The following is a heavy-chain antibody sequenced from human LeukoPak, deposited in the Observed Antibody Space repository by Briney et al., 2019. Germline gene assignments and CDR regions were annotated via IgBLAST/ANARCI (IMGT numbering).Heavy chain of an antibody. CDR3: ARHVRRIGELSDY. D-gene: IGHD3-10*01. J-gene: IGHJ4*02. CDR1: YGSISTTGYY. V-gene: IGHV4-39*01. Sequence: KSSETLSLTCTVSYGSISTTGYYWGWIRQPPGKGPEWIGNIYYSGSTYYNPSLKSRVTMSVDTSKNQFSLRLSSVTASDTAVYYCARHVRRIGELSDYWGQGTLVTVSS. CDR2: IYYSGST.